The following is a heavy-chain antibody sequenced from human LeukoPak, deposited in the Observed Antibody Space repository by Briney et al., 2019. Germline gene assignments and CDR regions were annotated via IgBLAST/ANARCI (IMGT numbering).Heavy chain of an antibody. Sequence: GGSLRLSCAASGFTFSSYGIHWVRQAPGKGLEWVAVISYDGSNKYYADSVRGRFTISRDNSKNTLYLQMNSLRAEDTAVYYCAKARSDGAFDIWGQGTMVTVSS. CDR3: AKARSDGAFDI. D-gene: IGHD5-24*01. CDR1: GFTFSSYG. CDR2: ISYDGSNK. V-gene: IGHV3-30*18. J-gene: IGHJ3*02.